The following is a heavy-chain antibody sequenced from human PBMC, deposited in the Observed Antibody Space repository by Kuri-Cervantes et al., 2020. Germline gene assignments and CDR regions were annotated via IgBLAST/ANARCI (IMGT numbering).Heavy chain of an antibody. J-gene: IGHJ3*02. CDR3: ARTKAMVAFDI. CDR1: GGSFSGSY. V-gene: IGHV4-34*01. D-gene: IGHD5-18*01. Sequence: SQTLSLTCAVYGGSFSGSYWSWIRQPPGKGLEWIGEIYHSGSTNYNPSLKSRVTISVDKSKNQFSLKLSSVTAADTAVYYCARTKAMVAFDIWGQGTMVTVSS. CDR2: IYHSGST.